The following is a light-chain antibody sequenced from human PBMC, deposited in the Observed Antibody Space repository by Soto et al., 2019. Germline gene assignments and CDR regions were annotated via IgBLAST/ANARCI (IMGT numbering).Light chain of an antibody. CDR1: EAIRSA. J-gene: IGKJ1*01. CDR3: LLDFRYFWA. CDR2: AAS. V-gene: IGKV1-6*01. Sequence: AIQLTQSPSSLSASVGDRVTITCRASEAIRSALGWYQQKPGKVPKLLIYAASILQSGVPSRLSGSGSGTDLTLTISSLQPEDFATYYCLLDFRYFWAFGQGTKV.